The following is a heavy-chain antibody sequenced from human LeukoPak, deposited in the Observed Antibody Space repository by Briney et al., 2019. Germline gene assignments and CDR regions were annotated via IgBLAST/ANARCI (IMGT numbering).Heavy chain of an antibody. CDR3: ARSRNAAPKLWTFDI. V-gene: IGHV4-59*08. CDR1: VGSISSYY. Sequence: SETLSLTRRVPVGSISSYYWSWIRQPPGKGLEWVGYIYHGERTNYNPSLTSRVTISEHTSKSQFSLKLRSVTAADTGLYYCARSRNAAPKLWTFDIWREGR. D-gene: IGHD2-15*01. CDR2: IYHGERT. J-gene: IGHJ3*02.